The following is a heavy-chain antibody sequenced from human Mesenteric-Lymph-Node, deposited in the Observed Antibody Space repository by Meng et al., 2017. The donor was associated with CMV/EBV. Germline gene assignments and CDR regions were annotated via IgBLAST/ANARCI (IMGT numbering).Heavy chain of an antibody. CDR2: IWYDGSYK. D-gene: IGHD6-19*01. J-gene: IGHJ4*02. Sequence: LSWAASGFTFSSHGVHWVRQAPGKGLEWVAVIWYDGSYKYYADSVKGRFTISRDNSKNTLYLRMNSLRAEDTAVYFCARLLGWSIDSWGQGTLVTVSS. CDR3: ARLLGWSIDS. CDR1: GFTFSSHG. V-gene: IGHV3-33*01.